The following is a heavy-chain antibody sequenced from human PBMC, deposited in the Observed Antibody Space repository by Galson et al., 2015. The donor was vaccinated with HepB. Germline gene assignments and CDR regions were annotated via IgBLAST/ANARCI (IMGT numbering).Heavy chain of an antibody. Sequence: QSGAEVKKPGESLKISFKGSGYSFTSFWIGWVRQMPGKGLEWMGIINPGDSDTRYSPSFQGLVTISVEKSISTAYLQWSSLKASDTAMYHCARQGTGGLFGQWGQGTLVSVSS. V-gene: IGHV5-51*01. CDR3: ARQGTGGLFGQ. D-gene: IGHD3-3*01. CDR2: INPGDSDT. CDR1: GYSFTSFW. J-gene: IGHJ4*02.